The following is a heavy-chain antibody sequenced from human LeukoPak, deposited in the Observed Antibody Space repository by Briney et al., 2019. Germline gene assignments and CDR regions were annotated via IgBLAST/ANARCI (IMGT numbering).Heavy chain of an antibody. J-gene: IGHJ4*02. CDR3: ARRDTSGYYYFDY. CDR1: GFTFSRYW. CDR2: TNQDGTET. V-gene: IGHV3-7*01. D-gene: IGHD3-22*01. Sequence: GGSLRLSCAASGFTFSRYWMSWVRLAPGKGLEWVANTNQDGTETYYVDSVKGRFTISRDSAKNSLYLQMTTLRAEDTAVYYCARRDTSGYYYFDYWGQGTLVTVSS.